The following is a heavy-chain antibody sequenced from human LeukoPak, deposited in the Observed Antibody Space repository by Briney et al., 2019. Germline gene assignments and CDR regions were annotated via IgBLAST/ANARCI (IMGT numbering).Heavy chain of an antibody. V-gene: IGHV3-74*01. CDR1: GFTFSSYW. Sequence: GGSLRLSCAASGFTFSSYWMPWVRQAPGKGLVWVSRIKSDGSSTSYADSVKGRFTISRDNAKNTLYLQMNSLRAEDTAVYFCARGSSGFVNGLDIWGQGTMVTVSP. D-gene: IGHD3-22*01. CDR3: ARGSSGFVNGLDI. CDR2: IKSDGSST. J-gene: IGHJ3*02.